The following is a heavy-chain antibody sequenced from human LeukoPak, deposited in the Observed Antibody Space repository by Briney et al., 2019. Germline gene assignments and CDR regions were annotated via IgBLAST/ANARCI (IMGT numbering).Heavy chain of an antibody. CDR3: AEDFYGHVWGTGTFDI. CDR2: ISYDGRHK. V-gene: IGHV3-30*04. CDR1: GFTFSGFT. D-gene: IGHD3-16*01. Sequence: PGKSLRLSCAASGFTFSGFTLHWVRQAPGKGLEWVALISYDGRHKYYRDSVEGRFTISRDSFTNTLYLQMDSLRTEDTGVYYCAEDFYGHVWGTGTFDIWGQGTMVTVSS. J-gene: IGHJ3*02.